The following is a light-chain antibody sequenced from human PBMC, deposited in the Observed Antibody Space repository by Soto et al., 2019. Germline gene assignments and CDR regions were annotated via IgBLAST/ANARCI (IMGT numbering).Light chain of an antibody. CDR1: QSLLRSNGVTF. J-gene: IGKJ2*01. V-gene: IGKV2D-29*01. CDR2: DVS. CDR3: MQSIQRPPYT. Sequence: DIVMSQTPLSLSVTPGQPASISCKSTQSLLRSNGVTFLSWYLQKPGQPPQLLIYDVSNRFSGVPDRFSGSGSGTDFTLKISRVEAEDVGIYYCMQSIQRPPYTFGQGTKLEI.